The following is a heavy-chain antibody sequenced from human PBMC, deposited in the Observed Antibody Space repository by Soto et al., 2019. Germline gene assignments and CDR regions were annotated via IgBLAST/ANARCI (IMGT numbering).Heavy chain of an antibody. D-gene: IGHD3-16*01. V-gene: IGHV3-7*03. J-gene: IGHJ3*02. Sequence: GGSLRLSCAASAFTFSSYWMSWVRQAPGKGLEWVANIKQDGSEKYYVDSVKGRFTIPRDNTKNSLYLQMNSLRAEDTAVYYCARDLFEAARRGEYAFDIWGQGTMVTVS. CDR1: AFTFSSYW. CDR2: IKQDGSEK. CDR3: ARDLFEAARRGEYAFDI.